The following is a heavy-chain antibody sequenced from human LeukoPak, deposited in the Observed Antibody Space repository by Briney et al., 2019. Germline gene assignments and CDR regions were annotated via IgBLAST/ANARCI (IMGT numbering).Heavy chain of an antibody. CDR3: AKGRRSTTMVRGVIAHFDY. D-gene: IGHD3-10*01. Sequence: GGSLRLSCAASGFTFSSYAMSLVRQAPGKGLEWVSAISGSGGSTYYADSVKGRFTISRDNSKNTLYLQMNSLRAEDTAVYYCAKGRRSTTMVRGVIAHFDYWGQGTLVTVSS. J-gene: IGHJ4*02. CDR1: GFTFSSYA. V-gene: IGHV3-23*01. CDR2: ISGSGGST.